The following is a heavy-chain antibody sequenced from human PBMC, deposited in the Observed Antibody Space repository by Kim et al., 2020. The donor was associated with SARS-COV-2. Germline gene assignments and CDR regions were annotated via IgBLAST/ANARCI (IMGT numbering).Heavy chain of an antibody. J-gene: IGHJ3*02. Sequence: SVKVSCKASGGTFSSYAISWVQQAPGQGLEWMGGIIPIFGTANYAQKFQGRVTITADESTSTAYMELSSLRSEDTAVYYCARDREGYCSGGSCLLDAFDIWGQGTMVTVSS. V-gene: IGHV1-69*13. CDR1: GGTFSSYA. D-gene: IGHD2-15*01. CDR3: ARDREGYCSGGSCLLDAFDI. CDR2: IIPIFGTA.